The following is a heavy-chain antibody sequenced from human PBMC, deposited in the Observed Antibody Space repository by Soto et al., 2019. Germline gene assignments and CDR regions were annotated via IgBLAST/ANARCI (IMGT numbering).Heavy chain of an antibody. Sequence: PSETLSLTCTVSGGSISSYYWSWIRQPPGKGLEWIGYIYYSGSTNYNPSLKSRVTISVDTSKNQFSLKLSSVTAADTAVYYCARDDGSGSYLLDYWGQGTLVTVSS. V-gene: IGHV4-59*01. D-gene: IGHD3-10*01. CDR1: GGSISSYY. CDR2: IYYSGST. CDR3: ARDDGSGSYLLDY. J-gene: IGHJ4*02.